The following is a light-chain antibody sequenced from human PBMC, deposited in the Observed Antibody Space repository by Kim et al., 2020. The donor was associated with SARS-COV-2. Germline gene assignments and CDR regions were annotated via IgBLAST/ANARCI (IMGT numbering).Light chain of an antibody. J-gene: IGLJ3*02. V-gene: IGLV3-19*01. CDR2: GRN. CDR1: SLRNYY. CDR3: NSRDSSGNHLV. Sequence: LGQTIRITCQGDSLRNYYASWYQQKPRQAPVVVIYGRNDRPSGIPDRFSGSNSGNTASLTITGAQAEDEANYYCNSRDSSGNHLVFGGGTKLTVL.